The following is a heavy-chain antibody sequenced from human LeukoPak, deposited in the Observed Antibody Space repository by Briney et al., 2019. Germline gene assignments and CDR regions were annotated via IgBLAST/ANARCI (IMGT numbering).Heavy chain of an antibody. CDR3: AGNYASWTGLNY. J-gene: IGHJ4*02. Sequence: PGGSLRLSCAASGFTFSGSAMHWVRQASGKGLEWVGHIGNKVSNYATEYAASLRGRFTISRDDSKDTAYLQVNSLKTDDTAVYYCAGNYASWTGLNYWGQGTLVTVAS. V-gene: IGHV3-73*01. CDR2: IGNKVSNYAT. CDR1: GFTFSGSA. D-gene: IGHD1-14*01.